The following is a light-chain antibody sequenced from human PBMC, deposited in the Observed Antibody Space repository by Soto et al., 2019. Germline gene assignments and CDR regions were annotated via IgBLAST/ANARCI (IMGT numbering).Light chain of an antibody. CDR1: SSDVGRYDY. V-gene: IGLV2-14*01. J-gene: IGLJ1*01. CDR3: SSFTSSSTFV. Sequence: QSALAQPASVSGSPGQSITISCTGTSSDVGRYDYVSWFQQHPGKTPKLLIYDVSNWPSGASDRVSGYKSGNTASLTISGLQPEDEADYYCSSFTSSSTFVFGTGTKLTVL. CDR2: DVS.